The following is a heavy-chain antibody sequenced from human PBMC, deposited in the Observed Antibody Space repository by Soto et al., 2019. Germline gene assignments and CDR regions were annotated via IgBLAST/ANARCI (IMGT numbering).Heavy chain of an antibody. D-gene: IGHD2-2*01. CDR3: ARRMPAAERAHNYYYMDV. CDR1: GGSISSYY. CDR2: IYYSGST. J-gene: IGHJ6*03. V-gene: IGHV4-59*08. Sequence: SETLSLTCTVSGGSISSYYWSWIRQPPGKGLEWIGYIYYSGSTNYNPSLKSRVTISVDTSKNQFSLKLSSVTAADTAVYYCARRMPAAERAHNYYYMDVWGKGTTVTVSS.